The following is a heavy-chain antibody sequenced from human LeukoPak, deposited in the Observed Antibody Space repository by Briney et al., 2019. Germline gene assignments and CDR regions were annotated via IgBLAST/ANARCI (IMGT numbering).Heavy chain of an antibody. Sequence: GGSLRLSCVASGFTFSRFEMNWVRQAPGKGLEWVSYISGSGSSIYYADSVKGPFTISRDNAKHSLYLQMNSLRGEDTAVYYCARDMGYCSSSNCYTYYLDYWGQGTLVTVSS. CDR2: ISGSGSSI. V-gene: IGHV3-48*03. CDR1: GFTFSRFE. D-gene: IGHD2-2*01. J-gene: IGHJ4*02. CDR3: ARDMGYCSSSNCYTYYLDY.